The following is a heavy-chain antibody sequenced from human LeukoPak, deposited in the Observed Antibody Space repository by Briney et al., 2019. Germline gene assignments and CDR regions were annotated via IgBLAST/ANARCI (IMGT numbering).Heavy chain of an antibody. CDR3: AKVGSEYYYDSSGPYGMDV. Sequence: GGSLRHSCAASGFTLDDYAMHWVRPAPRKSLEWVSDISWNSGIIGYADSVKGRFTISRENAKNSLYLQMNSLRAEDTALYYCAKVGSEYYYDSSGPYGMDVWGQGTTVTVSS. D-gene: IGHD3-22*01. V-gene: IGHV3-9*01. CDR2: ISWNSGII. J-gene: IGHJ6*02. CDR1: GFTLDDYA.